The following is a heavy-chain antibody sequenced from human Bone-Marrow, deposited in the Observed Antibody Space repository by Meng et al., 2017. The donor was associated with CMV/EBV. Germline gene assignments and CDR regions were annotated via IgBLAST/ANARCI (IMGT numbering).Heavy chain of an antibody. D-gene: IGHD1-26*01. Sequence: EVQLVKSGAEVKKPGESLKISCKGSGYSFTSYWIGWVRQMPGKGLEWMGRIDPSDSYTNYSPSFQGHVTISADKSISTAYLQWSSLKASDTAMYYCATRGIVGATNNWFDPWGQGTLVTVSS. CDR1: GYSFTSYW. CDR3: ATRGIVGATNNWFDP. CDR2: IDPSDSYT. J-gene: IGHJ5*02. V-gene: IGHV5-10-1*01.